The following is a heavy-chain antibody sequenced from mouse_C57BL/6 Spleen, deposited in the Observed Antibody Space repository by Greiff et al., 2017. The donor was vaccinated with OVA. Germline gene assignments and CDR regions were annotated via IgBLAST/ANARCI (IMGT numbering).Heavy chain of an antibody. CDR2: IDPDTGGT. D-gene: IGHD2-2*01. Sequence: VQLEEPGAELVRPGASVTLSCKASGYTFTDYEMHWVKQTPVHGLEWIGAIDPDTGGTAYNQKFKGKAILTADKASSTAYMELRSLTSEDSAVYYGASYGYDSKGTWFAYWGQGTLVTVSA. CDR1: GYTFTDYE. V-gene: IGHV1-15*01. J-gene: IGHJ3*01. CDR3: ASYGYDSKGTWFAY.